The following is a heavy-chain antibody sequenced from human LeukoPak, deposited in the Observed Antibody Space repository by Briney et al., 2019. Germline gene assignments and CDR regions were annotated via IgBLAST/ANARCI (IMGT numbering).Heavy chain of an antibody. Sequence: SETLSLTCSVSGGSISSGSYYWSWIRQPAGKGLEWIGRFYTSGSTNYNPSLKSRVTISVDTSKNQFSLKLSSVTAADTAVHYCARDTWFGAGRTFAYWGQGTLVTVSS. CDR2: FYTSGST. CDR3: ARDTWFGAGRTFAY. D-gene: IGHD3-10*01. V-gene: IGHV4-61*02. J-gene: IGHJ4*02. CDR1: GGSISSGSYY.